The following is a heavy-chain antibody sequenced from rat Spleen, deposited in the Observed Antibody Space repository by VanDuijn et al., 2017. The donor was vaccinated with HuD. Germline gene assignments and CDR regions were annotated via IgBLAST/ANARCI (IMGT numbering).Heavy chain of an antibody. CDR1: NLNFSDYD. D-gene: IGHD1-11*01. V-gene: IGHV5S13*01. Sequence: EVRLVESGGALVQPGRPLKIYCTDSNLNFSDYDMAWVRQTPAKGLEWIASISTAGTNTYYLDSVKGRFTISRDDAKNTQYLQMDSLRSEDTATYYCARHGGLRNWFAHWGQGTLVTVSS. CDR3: ARHGGLRNWFAH. CDR2: ISTAGTNT. J-gene: IGHJ3*01.